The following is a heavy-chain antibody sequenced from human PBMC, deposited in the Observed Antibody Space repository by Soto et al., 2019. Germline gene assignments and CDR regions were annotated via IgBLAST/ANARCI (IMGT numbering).Heavy chain of an antibody. CDR1: GGTFSSYA. CDR3: ASSVVAATPSWFDP. V-gene: IGHV1-69*06. D-gene: IGHD2-15*01. J-gene: IGHJ5*02. Sequence: SVKVSCKASGGTFSSYAISWVRQAPGQGLEWMGGIIPIFGTANYAQKFQGRVTITADKSTSTAYMELSSLRSEDTAVYYCASSVVAATPSWFDPWGQGTLVTVSS. CDR2: IIPIFGTA.